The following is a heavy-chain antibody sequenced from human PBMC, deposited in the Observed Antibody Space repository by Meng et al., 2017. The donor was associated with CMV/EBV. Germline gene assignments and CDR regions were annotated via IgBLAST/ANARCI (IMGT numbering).Heavy chain of an antibody. CDR2: IYWDDDK. J-gene: IGHJ4*02. CDR3: AHLDTAKLHFDY. V-gene: IGHV2-5*02. Sequence: TSLTDSGPTLVKPTQTLTPTCTFSGFSLRTSGVGVGWIRQPPGKALELLALIYWDDDKRYSPSLKSRLTITKDTSKNQVVLTMTNMDPVDTATYYCAHLDTAKLHFDYWGQGTLVTVSS. D-gene: IGHD5-18*01. CDR1: GFSLRTSGVG.